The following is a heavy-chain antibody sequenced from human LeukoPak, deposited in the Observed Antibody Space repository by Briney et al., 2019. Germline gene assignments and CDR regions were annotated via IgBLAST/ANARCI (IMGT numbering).Heavy chain of an antibody. CDR1: GYTLTEFS. Sequence: ASVKVSCKVSGYTLTEFSMHWVRQAPGNGLEWMGGFDPEDGETFYAQKFQGRVTMTEDTSTDTAYMELTSLRSDDTAMYYCATDPVGYCSANGCYSVDYWGQGTLVTVSS. D-gene: IGHD2-15*01. J-gene: IGHJ4*02. CDR3: ATDPVGYCSANGCYSVDY. V-gene: IGHV1-24*01. CDR2: FDPEDGET.